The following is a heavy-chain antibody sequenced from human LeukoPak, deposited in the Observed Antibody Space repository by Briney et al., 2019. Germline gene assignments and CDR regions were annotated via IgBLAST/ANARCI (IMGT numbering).Heavy chain of an antibody. J-gene: IGHJ4*02. Sequence: ASVKVSCKASGYSFTSYGITWVRQAPGQGLEWMGWISAHNGNTNYAQLLQGRVTMTTDTSTSTAYMELRSLRSDDTAVYYCARDCDRSGYYCYWGQGTLVTVSS. V-gene: IGHV1-18*01. CDR2: ISAHNGNT. D-gene: IGHD3-22*01. CDR3: ARDCDRSGYYCY. CDR1: GYSFTSYG.